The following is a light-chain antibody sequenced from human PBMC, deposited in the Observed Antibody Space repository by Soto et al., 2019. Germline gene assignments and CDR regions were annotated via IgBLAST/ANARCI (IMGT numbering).Light chain of an antibody. CDR1: SSDVGAYNY. V-gene: IGLV2-11*01. CDR2: DVS. Sequence: QSALTQPRSVSGSPGLSVTISCTGTSSDVGAYNYVSWYQQHPGKVPKLMIYDVSRRPSGVPDRFSGSKSGNTASLTISGLQADDEADYYCCSYAGSYTLVFGGGTKLTVL. CDR3: CSYAGSYTLV. J-gene: IGLJ3*02.